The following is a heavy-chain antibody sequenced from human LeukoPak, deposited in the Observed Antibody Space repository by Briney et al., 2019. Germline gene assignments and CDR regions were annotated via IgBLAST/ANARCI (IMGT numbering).Heavy chain of an antibody. D-gene: IGHD5-18*01. V-gene: IGHV3-48*01. Sequence: PGGSLRLSCAASGFTFSPYSVNWVRQAPGKGLEWVSYMSSGGSTIYYADSVKGRFTISRDNSKNTLYLQMNSLRAEDTAVYYCARTTAMVWYYFDYWGQGTLVTVSS. J-gene: IGHJ4*02. CDR2: MSSGGSTI. CDR1: GFTFSPYS. CDR3: ARTTAMVWYYFDY.